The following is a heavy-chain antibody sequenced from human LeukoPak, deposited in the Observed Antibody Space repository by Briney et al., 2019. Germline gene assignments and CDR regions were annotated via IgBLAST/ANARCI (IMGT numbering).Heavy chain of an antibody. D-gene: IGHD2-2*01. Sequence: ASVKVSCKASGYTFTSYGISWVRQAPGQGLEWMGWISAYNGNTNYAQKLQGRVTMTTDTSTSTAYMELRSLRSDDTAVYYCGRARSSTSWVDYWAQGTLVTVSS. CDR2: ISAYNGNT. V-gene: IGHV1-18*01. CDR1: GYTFTSYG. J-gene: IGHJ4*02. CDR3: GRARSSTSWVDY.